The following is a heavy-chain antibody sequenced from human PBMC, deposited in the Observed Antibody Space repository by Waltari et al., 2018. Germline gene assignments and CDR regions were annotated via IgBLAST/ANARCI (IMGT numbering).Heavy chain of an antibody. D-gene: IGHD3-22*01. CDR1: GFTFSSYE. V-gene: IGHV3-48*03. CDR3: ARGTYYYDSSGYLDY. Sequence: EVQLVESGGGLVQPGGSLRLSCAASGFTFSSYEMNWVRQAPGKGLEWVSYISSSGITIYYADSVKGRFTISRDNAKNSLYLQMNSLRAEDTAVYYCARGTYYYDSSGYLDYWGQGTLVTVSS. J-gene: IGHJ4*02. CDR2: ISSSGITI.